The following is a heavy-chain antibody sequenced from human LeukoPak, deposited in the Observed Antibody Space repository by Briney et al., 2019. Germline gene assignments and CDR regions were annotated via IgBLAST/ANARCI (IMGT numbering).Heavy chain of an antibody. CDR1: GFTFSSYG. V-gene: IGHV3-30*18. CDR2: ISFDGSYK. J-gene: IGHJ4*02. Sequence: GRSLRLSCAASGFTFSSYGMHWVRQAPGKGLEWVAVISFDGSYKFYVDSVKGRFTISRDNSKNTLYLQMNSLRAEDTAVYYCAKDKSTYYYGSGSLPGVFLDYWGQGTLVTVSS. D-gene: IGHD3-10*01. CDR3: AKDKSTYYYGSGSLPGVFLDY.